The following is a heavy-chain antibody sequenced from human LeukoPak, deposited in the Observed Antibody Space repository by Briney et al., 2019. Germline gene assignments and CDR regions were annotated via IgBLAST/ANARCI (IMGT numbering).Heavy chain of an antibody. CDR1: GFTFSSYS. Sequence: GGSLRLSCAASGFTFSSYSMNWVRQAPGKGLEWVSSISSSSSYIYYADSVKGQFTISRDNAKNSLYLQMNSLRAEDTAVYYCASRRGPGYSSSWYAGYWGQGTLVTVSS. V-gene: IGHV3-21*01. CDR3: ASRRGPGYSSSWYAGY. CDR2: ISSSSSYI. J-gene: IGHJ4*02. D-gene: IGHD6-13*01.